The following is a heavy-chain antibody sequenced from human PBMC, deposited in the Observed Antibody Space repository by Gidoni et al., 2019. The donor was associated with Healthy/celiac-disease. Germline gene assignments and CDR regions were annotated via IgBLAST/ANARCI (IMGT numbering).Heavy chain of an antibody. D-gene: IGHD1-26*01. V-gene: IGHV1-2*04. Sequence: QVQLVQSGAEVKKPGASVTVACKASGYTFTGYYMHWVRPAPGQGLEWMGWINPNSGGTNYAQKFQGWVTMTRDTSISTAYMELSRLRSDDTAVYYCARERATSGLIDYWGQGTLVTVSS. CDR3: ARERATSGLIDY. CDR1: GYTFTGYY. CDR2: INPNSGGT. J-gene: IGHJ4*02.